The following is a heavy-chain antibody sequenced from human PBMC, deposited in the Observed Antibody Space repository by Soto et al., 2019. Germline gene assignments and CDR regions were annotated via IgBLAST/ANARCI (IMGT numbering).Heavy chain of an antibody. V-gene: IGHV1-18*01. CDR2: ISAYNGYT. J-gene: IGHJ6*02. CDR3: GRVPNRDYDSFSCYGMDL. D-gene: IGHD5-12*01. CDR1: GYTFNSYG. Sequence: ASVKVSCKASGYTFNSYGISWVRQAPGQGLECMGWISAYNGYTTYAQKFQGRVTMTTDTSASTAYMELRSLRSDDSAVYYCGRVPNRDYDSFSCYGMDLWRQGNTATVSS.